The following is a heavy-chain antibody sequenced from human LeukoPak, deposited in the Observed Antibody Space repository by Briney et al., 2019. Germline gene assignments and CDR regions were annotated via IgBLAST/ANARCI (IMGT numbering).Heavy chain of an antibody. CDR2: INPSGGST. V-gene: IGHV1-46*01. CDR3: AREEHGGYHDY. CDR1: GYTFTSYY. J-gene: IGHJ4*02. Sequence: ASVKVSCKASGYTFTSYYMHWVRQAPGQGLEWMGIINPSGGSTNYAQKFQGRVTMTRDTSTSTVYMELSRLGSEDTAVYYCAREEHGGYHDYWGQGTLVIVSS. D-gene: IGHD4-23*01.